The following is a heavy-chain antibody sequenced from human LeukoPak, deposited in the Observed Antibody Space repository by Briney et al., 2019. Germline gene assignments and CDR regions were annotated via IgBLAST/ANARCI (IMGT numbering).Heavy chain of an antibody. CDR3: ARVGSGPYYFDY. V-gene: IGHV3-74*01. CDR1: GFTFSSYW. D-gene: IGHD6-19*01. J-gene: IGHJ4*02. Sequence: GGSLRLSCAASGFTFSSYWMHWVRQAPGKGLVWVSRINSDGSSTSYADSVKGRFTISRDNAKNTLYLQMNSLRAEDTAVYYCARVGSGPYYFDYWGQGALVTVSS. CDR2: INSDGSST.